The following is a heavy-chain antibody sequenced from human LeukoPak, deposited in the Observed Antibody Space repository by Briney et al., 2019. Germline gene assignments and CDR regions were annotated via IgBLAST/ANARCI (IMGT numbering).Heavy chain of an antibody. D-gene: IGHD1-7*01. Sequence: PGGSLRLSCAASGFTFSGNWMHWVRQAPGKGLEWVSSISSSSSYIYYADSVKGRFTISRDNAKNSLYLQMNSLRAEDTAVYYCAREAGTTSGELDYWGQGTLVTVSS. CDR3: AREAGTTSGELDY. J-gene: IGHJ4*02. CDR1: GFTFSGNW. CDR2: ISSSSSYI. V-gene: IGHV3-21*01.